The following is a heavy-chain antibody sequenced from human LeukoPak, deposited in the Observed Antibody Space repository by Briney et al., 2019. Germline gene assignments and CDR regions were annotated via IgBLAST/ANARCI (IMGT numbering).Heavy chain of an antibody. J-gene: IGHJ6*02. CDR1: GGSISSYY. Sequence: PSETLSLTCTVSGGSISSYYWSWIRQPPGKGLEWIGYIYYSGSTNYNPSLKSRVTISVDTSKNQFSLKLSSVTAADAAVYYCARDLVPTSLSYYGMDVWGQGTTVTVSS. CDR3: ARDLVPTSLSYYGMDV. D-gene: IGHD1/OR15-1a*01. CDR2: IYYSGST. V-gene: IGHV4-59*12.